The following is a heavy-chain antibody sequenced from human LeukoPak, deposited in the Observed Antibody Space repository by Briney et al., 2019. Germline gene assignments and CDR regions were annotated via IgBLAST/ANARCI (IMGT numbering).Heavy chain of an antibody. CDR2: ISYDGTNK. D-gene: IGHD3-3*02. V-gene: IGHV3-30*04. CDR1: GFTFSSYA. J-gene: IGHJ4*02. Sequence: GGSLRLSCAASGFTFSSYAMHWVRQAPGKGLEWVTVISYDGTNKYYTDSVRGRFTISRDNAKNSLYLQMNSLRAEDTAVYYCARDYPHLSYWGQGTLVTVSS. CDR3: ARDYPHLSY.